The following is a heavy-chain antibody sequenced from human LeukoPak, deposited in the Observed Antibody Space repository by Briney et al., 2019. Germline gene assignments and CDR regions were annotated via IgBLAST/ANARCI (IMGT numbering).Heavy chain of an antibody. CDR2: INHSGST. D-gene: IGHD2-21*02. CDR3: ARLVVVVTAIRDAFDI. Sequence: PSETLSLTCAVYGGSLSGYYWSWIRQPPGKGLEWIGEINHSGSTNYNPSLKSRVTISVDTSKNQFSLKLSSVTAADTAVYYCARLVVVVTAIRDAFDIWGQGTMVTVSS. CDR1: GGSLSGYY. V-gene: IGHV4-34*01. J-gene: IGHJ3*02.